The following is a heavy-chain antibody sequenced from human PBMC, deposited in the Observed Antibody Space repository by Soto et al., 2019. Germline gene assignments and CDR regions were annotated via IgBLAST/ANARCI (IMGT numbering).Heavy chain of an antibody. D-gene: IGHD7-27*01. V-gene: IGHV3-23*01. CDR2: ISGGGDAA. CDR3: ARKMLGSTTRADYWYFDL. J-gene: IGHJ2*01. Sequence: EVQLLESGGGLVQPGGPLRLSCAGSGFTFITYAMNWVRQAPEKGLEWVSSISGGGDAAFFGDSVRGRFTSSRDNSKNSVTLQMTSLGVGDTAVYYCARKMLGSTTRADYWYFDLWGRGTLVTVSS. CDR1: GFTFITYA.